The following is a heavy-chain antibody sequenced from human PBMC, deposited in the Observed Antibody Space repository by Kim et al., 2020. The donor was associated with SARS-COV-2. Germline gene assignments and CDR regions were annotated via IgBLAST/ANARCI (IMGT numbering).Heavy chain of an antibody. D-gene: IGHD6-19*01. V-gene: IGHV3-23*01. J-gene: IGHJ5*02. Sequence: GGSLRLSCAASGFTFSSYAMSWVRQVPGKGLEWVSTITSGADNTYYADSVKGRFTISRDNSKNTLYLQMNSLRVEDTAIYYCAKELFMATVADALDPWGQGTPVTVSS. CDR2: ITSGADNT. CDR1: GFTFSSYA. CDR3: AKELFMATVADALDP.